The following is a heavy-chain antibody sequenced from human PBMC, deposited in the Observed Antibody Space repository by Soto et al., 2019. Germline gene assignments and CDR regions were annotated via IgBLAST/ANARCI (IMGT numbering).Heavy chain of an antibody. V-gene: IGHV1-2*04. D-gene: IGHD2-2*01. Sequence: QVQLVQSGAEVKKPGASVKVSCKASGYTFTGYYMHWVRQAPGQGLEWMGWINPNSGGTNYAQKFQGWVTMTRDTSISTAYMGLRRLRSDDTAVYYCARGWSRYCSSTSCFPPAFDIWGQGTMVTVSS. CDR3: ARGWSRYCSSTSCFPPAFDI. CDR1: GYTFTGYY. J-gene: IGHJ3*02. CDR2: INPNSGGT.